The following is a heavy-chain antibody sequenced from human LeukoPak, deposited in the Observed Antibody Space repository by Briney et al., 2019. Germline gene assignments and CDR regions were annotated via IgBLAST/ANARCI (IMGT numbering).Heavy chain of an antibody. CDR3: ARTYVWGSYRYTGIE. CDR1: GYTFTSYG. V-gene: IGHV1-18*01. Sequence: ASVKVSCKASGYTFTSYGISWVRQAPGQRLEWMGWISAYNGNTNYAQKLQGRVTMTTDTSTSTAYMELRSLRSDDTAVYYCARTYVWGSYRYTGIEWGQGTLVTVSS. J-gene: IGHJ4*02. D-gene: IGHD3-16*02. CDR2: ISAYNGNT.